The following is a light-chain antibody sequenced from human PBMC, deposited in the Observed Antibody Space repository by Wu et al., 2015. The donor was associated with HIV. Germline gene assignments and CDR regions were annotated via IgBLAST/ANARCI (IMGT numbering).Light chain of an antibody. CDR3: QQRSNWPPRTT. J-gene: IGKJ4*01. V-gene: IGKV3-11*01. CDR1: QSVSSY. Sequence: EIVLTQSPGTLSLSPGERATLSCRASQSVSSYLAWYQQKPGQAPRLLIHDASKRATGIPARFSGSGFGTDFTLTINSLEPEDFAIYYCQQRSNWPPRTTFGGGTKVEIK. CDR2: DAS.